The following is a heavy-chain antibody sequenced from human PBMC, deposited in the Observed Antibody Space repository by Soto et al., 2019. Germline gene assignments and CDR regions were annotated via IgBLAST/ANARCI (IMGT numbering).Heavy chain of an antibody. CDR3: AKSEGGYYDFWSGPGSWFDP. V-gene: IGHV3-30*18. D-gene: IGHD3-3*01. CDR2: ISYDGSNK. Sequence: PGGSLRLSCAASGFTFSSYGMHWVRQAPGKGLEWVAVISYDGSNKYYADSVKGRFTISRDNSKNTLYLQMNSLRAEDTAVYYCAKSEGGYYDFWSGPGSWFDPWGQGTLVTVS. CDR1: GFTFSSYG. J-gene: IGHJ5*02.